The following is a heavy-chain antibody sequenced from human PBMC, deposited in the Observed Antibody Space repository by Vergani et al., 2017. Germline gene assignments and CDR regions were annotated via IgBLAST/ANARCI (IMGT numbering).Heavy chain of an antibody. CDR1: GFTFSSYA. CDR2: ISYDGSNK. Sequence: QVQLVESGEGVVQPGRSLRLSCAASGFTFSSYAMHWVRQAPGKGLEWVAVISYDGSNKYYADSVKGRFTISRDNSKNTLYLQMNSLRAEDTAVYYCARVGDGSSSRGWFDPWGQGTLVTVSS. J-gene: IGHJ5*02. D-gene: IGHD6-13*01. V-gene: IGHV3-30*01. CDR3: ARVGDGSSSRGWFDP.